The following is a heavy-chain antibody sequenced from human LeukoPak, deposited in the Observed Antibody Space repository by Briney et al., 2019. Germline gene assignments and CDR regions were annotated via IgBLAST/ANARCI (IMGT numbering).Heavy chain of an antibody. CDR1: GFTFSSYS. D-gene: IGHD3-22*01. Sequence: GGSLRLSCAASGFTFSSYSMNWVRQAPGKGLEWVSSISSSSSYIYYADSVKGRFTISRDNAKNSLYLQMNSLGAEDTAVYYCASSTYYYDSGGYYYVGYFDYWGQGILVTVSS. V-gene: IGHV3-21*01. CDR2: ISSSSSYI. CDR3: ASSTYYYDSGGYYYVGYFDY. J-gene: IGHJ4*02.